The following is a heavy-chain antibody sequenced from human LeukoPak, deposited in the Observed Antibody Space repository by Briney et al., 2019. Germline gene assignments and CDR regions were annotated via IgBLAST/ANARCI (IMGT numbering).Heavy chain of an antibody. D-gene: IGHD3-9*01. J-gene: IGHJ4*02. CDR2: IYYSGST. CDR3: AREQTSYCDILTGYRYFDY. V-gene: IGHV4-61*01. Sequence: SETLSLTCTVSGVSVSSGSYYWRWIRQPPGKGLEWIGYIYYSGSTNYNPSLKSRVTISVDTSKNQFSLKLSSVTAADTAVYYCAREQTSYCDILTGYRYFDYWGQGTLVTVSS. CDR1: GVSVSSGSYY.